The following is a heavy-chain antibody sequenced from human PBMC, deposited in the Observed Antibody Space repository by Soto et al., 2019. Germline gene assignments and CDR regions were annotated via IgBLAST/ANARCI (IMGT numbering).Heavy chain of an antibody. Sequence: ASVKVSCKAAGYTFSSYGIFWVRQAPGQGLEWMGWINPKNGETKYAQRLHGRVTMTTDTSTTTAYMELRSLRSDDMAVYYCARGEHSRNYFYYYSMDGWGQGPTVNGSS. CDR3: ARGEHSRNYFYYYSMDG. CDR2: INPKNGET. D-gene: IGHD3-3*01. CDR1: GYTFSSYG. J-gene: IGHJ6*02. V-gene: IGHV1-18*03.